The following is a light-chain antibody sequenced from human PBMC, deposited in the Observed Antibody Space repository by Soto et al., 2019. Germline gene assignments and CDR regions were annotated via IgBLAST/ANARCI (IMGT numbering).Light chain of an antibody. CDR2: EVS. CDR3: CSYAGSSTV. V-gene: IGLV2-23*02. J-gene: IGLJ2*01. Sequence: QSALTQPASVSGSPGQSITISCTGTSSDVGSYNLVSWYQQHPGKAPKLMIYEVSKRPSGVSNRFSCSKSGNTASLTISGLQAEDEAHYYCCSYAGSSTVFGGGTKLTVL. CDR1: SSDVGSYNL.